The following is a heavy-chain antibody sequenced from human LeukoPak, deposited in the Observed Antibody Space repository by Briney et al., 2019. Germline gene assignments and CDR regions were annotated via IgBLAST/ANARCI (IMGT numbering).Heavy chain of an antibody. CDR3: ARTAVADTSQGFDP. D-gene: IGHD6-19*01. J-gene: IGHJ5*02. V-gene: IGHV4-31*03. CDR2: IYYSGST. Sequence: SQTLSLTCTVSGGSISSGGYYWSWIRQHPGKGLEWIGYIYYSGSTYYNPSLKSRVTISVDTSKNQFSLKPSSVTAADTAVYYCARTAVADTSQGFDPWGQGTLVTVSS. CDR1: GGSISSGGYY.